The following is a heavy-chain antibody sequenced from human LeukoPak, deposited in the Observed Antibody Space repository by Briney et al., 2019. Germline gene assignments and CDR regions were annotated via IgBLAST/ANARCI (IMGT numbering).Heavy chain of an antibody. D-gene: IGHD1-26*01. V-gene: IGHV4-39*01. CDR2: IYYSGST. Sequence: SETVSLTCTVSGGSITSGTYYWGWIRQPPGKGLEWIGSIYYSGSTYYNPSLKSRVTISLDTSKNQFSLTLSSVTAADTAVYYCVRQSQVGATDPWGQGTLVTVSS. CDR3: VRQSQVGATDP. CDR1: GGSITSGTYY. J-gene: IGHJ5*02.